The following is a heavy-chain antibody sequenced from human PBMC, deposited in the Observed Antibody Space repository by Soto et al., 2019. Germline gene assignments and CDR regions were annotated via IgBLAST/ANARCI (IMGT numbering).Heavy chain of an antibody. CDR1: GFTFSSYA. CDR2: ISGSGDRT. V-gene: IGHV3-23*01. D-gene: IGHD2-2*01. Sequence: EVQLLESGGGLVQPGGSLRLSCAASGFTFSSYAMSWVRQAPGKGLEWVSGISGSGDRTYYADYVKGRFTISRDNSKSTLYLQMNSLRADDTAVYYCAKAAGGYCSTTTCAGNFGYFDLWGRGTLVTVSS. J-gene: IGHJ2*01. CDR3: AKAAGGYCSTTTCAGNFGYFDL.